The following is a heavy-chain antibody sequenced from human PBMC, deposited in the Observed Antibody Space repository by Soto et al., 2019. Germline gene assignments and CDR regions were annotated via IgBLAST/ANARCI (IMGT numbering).Heavy chain of an antibody. V-gene: IGHV3-23*01. CDR3: AIRASYYDSSGYFDY. CDR1: GFTFSNYA. CDR2: ISYGGGTT. J-gene: IGHJ4*02. Sequence: GGSLRLSCAASGFTFSNYAMSWVRQAPGKGLEWVSAISYGGGTTYYADSVKGRFTISRDNSKNTLYLQMNSLRAEDTAVYYCAIRASYYDSSGYFDYWGQGTLVTVSS. D-gene: IGHD3-22*01.